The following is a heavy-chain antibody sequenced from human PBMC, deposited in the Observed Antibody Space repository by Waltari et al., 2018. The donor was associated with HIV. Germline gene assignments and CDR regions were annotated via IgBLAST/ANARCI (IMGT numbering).Heavy chain of an antibody. J-gene: IGHJ4*02. Sequence: QVQLVQSGAEVKKPGASVKVSCKASGYTFTSYDINWVRQATGQGLEWLGWMNPNMGNTGYAQGFHGRVTMTRNTSISTAYMELSSLRSEDTAVYFCARGPQDYPKYYFDYWGQGTLVTVSS. D-gene: IGHD4-17*01. V-gene: IGHV1-8*01. CDR1: GYTFTSYD. CDR2: MNPNMGNT. CDR3: ARGPQDYPKYYFDY.